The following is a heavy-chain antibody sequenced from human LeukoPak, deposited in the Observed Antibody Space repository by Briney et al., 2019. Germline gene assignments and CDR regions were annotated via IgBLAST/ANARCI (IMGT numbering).Heavy chain of an antibody. Sequence: ASVKVSCKASGYTFTGYYIHWVRQAPGQGLEWTGRINPHSGGTNYAQKFQGRVTMTRDTSISTAYMELSRLRSDDTAVYYCATSRRYYYDSSGSDAFDLWGQGTMVTVSS. V-gene: IGHV1-2*06. D-gene: IGHD3-22*01. J-gene: IGHJ3*01. CDR3: ATSRRYYYDSSGSDAFDL. CDR2: INPHSGGT. CDR1: GYTFTGYY.